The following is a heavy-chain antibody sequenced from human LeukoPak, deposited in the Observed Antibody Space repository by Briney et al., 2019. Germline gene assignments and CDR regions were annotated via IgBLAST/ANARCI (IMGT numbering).Heavy chain of an antibody. Sequence: GGSLRLSCATSGFTFSEHDMDWVRQAPGKGLEWVGRIRTKHNSYTTEYAASVKGRFSISRDDSKNSLYLQMNSLKTEDTAVYYCARERWGSPAYYFDYWGQGTLVTVSS. CDR2: IRTKHNSYTT. CDR3: ARERWGSPAYYFDY. CDR1: GFTFSEHD. J-gene: IGHJ4*02. D-gene: IGHD3-16*01. V-gene: IGHV3-72*01.